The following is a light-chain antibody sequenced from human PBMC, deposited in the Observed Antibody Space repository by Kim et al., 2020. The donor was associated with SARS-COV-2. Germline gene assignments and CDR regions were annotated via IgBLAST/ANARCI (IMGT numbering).Light chain of an antibody. CDR2: AAS. J-gene: IGKJ4*01. CDR3: QQYYSYPLT. Sequence: SASTGGRVTITCRASQGISSYLAWYQQKPGKAPKLLIYAASTLQSGVPSRFSGSGSGTDFTLTISCLQSEDFATYYCQQYYSYPLTFGGGTKLEI. CDR1: QGISSY. V-gene: IGKV1-8*01.